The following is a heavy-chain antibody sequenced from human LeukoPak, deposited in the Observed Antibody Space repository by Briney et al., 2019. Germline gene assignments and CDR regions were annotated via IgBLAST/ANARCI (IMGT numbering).Heavy chain of an antibody. Sequence: ARGSLRLSCAASGFTFSDYYMSWIRQAPGKGLEWVSYISSSGSTIYYADSVKGRFTISRDNAKNSLYLQMNSLRAEDTAVYYCARVPYSNYWFDPWGQGTLVTVSS. CDR2: ISSSGSTI. V-gene: IGHV3-11*04. CDR3: ARVPYSNYWFDP. D-gene: IGHD4-11*01. CDR1: GFTFSDYY. J-gene: IGHJ5*02.